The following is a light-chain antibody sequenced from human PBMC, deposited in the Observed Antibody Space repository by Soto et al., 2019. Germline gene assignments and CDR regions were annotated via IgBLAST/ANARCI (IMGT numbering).Light chain of an antibody. CDR1: SSDVGGYNY. CDR2: DVS. J-gene: IGLJ1*01. V-gene: IGLV2-14*03. CDR3: SSYTSSNTEV. Sequence: QSVLSQPASVSGSPGQSLTISCTGTSSDVGGYNYVSWYQHHPGKAPKLMIYDVSTRPSGVSNRFSGSKSGNTASLTISGLQAEDEADYYCSSYTSSNTEVFGTGTKVTVL.